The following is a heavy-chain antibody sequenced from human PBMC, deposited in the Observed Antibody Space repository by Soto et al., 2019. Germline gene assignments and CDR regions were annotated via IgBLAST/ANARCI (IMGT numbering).Heavy chain of an antibody. CDR2: IYYSGST. J-gene: IGHJ6*02. CDR3: ARQVWSGYYAQPSYYYYYYGMDV. Sequence: SETLSLTCTVSGGSISSSSYYWGWIRRPPGTGLEWIGSIYYSGSTYYNPSLKSRVTISVDTSKNQFSLKLSSVTAADTAVYYCARQVWSGYYAQPSYYYYYYGMDVWGQGTTVTVSS. CDR1: GGSISSSSYY. V-gene: IGHV4-39*01. D-gene: IGHD3-3*01.